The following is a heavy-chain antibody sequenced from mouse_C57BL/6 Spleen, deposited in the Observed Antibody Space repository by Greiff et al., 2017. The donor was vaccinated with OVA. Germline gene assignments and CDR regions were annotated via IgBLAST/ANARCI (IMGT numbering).Heavy chain of an antibody. CDR1: GYTFTSYW. CDR2: IYPGSGST. Sequence: QVQLKQPGAELVKPGASVKMSCKASGYTFTSYWITWVKQRPGQGLEWIGDIYPGSGSTNYNEKFKSKATLTVDTSSSTAYMQLSSLTSEDSAVYYCARDSTTVVARDYAMDYWGQGTSVTVSS. V-gene: IGHV1-55*01. J-gene: IGHJ4*01. CDR3: ARDSTTVVARDYAMDY. D-gene: IGHD1-1*01.